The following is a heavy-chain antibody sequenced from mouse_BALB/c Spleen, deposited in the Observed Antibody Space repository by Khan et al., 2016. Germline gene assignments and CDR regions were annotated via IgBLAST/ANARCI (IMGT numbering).Heavy chain of an antibody. D-gene: IGHD2-5*01. CDR2: IYPGNSDN. V-gene: IGHV1-5*01. Sequence: VQLQQSGTVLARPGASVKMSCKASGYSFTSYWMHWVKQRPGQGLEWIGAIYPGNSDNRYNQKFKGKAKLTAVTSASTAYMELSSLTNEDSAVYYCTNDCGSNDVLHYWGQGTSVTVSS. CDR3: TNDCGSNDVLHY. J-gene: IGHJ4*01. CDR1: GYSFTSYW.